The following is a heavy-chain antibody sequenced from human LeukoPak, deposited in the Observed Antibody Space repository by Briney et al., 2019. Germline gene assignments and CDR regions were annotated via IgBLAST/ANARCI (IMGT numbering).Heavy chain of an antibody. J-gene: IGHJ4*02. CDR3: ARVPIRSYDPFDY. V-gene: IGHV4-34*01. D-gene: IGHD1-26*01. CDR1: GGSFSGYY. CDR2: INHSGST. Sequence: PSETLSLTCAVYGGSFSGYYWSWIRQPPGKGLEWIGEINHSGSTNYNPSLKSRVTISVDTSKNQFSLKLSSVTAADTAVYYCARVPIRSYDPFDYWGQGTLVTASS.